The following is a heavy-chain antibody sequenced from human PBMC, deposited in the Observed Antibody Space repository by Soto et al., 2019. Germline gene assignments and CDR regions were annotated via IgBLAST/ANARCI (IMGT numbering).Heavy chain of an antibody. CDR1: GGSISSSNW. V-gene: IGHV4-4*02. CDR3: ATRGDYYYYYGMDV. J-gene: IGHJ6*02. D-gene: IGHD3-10*01. CDR2: IYHSGST. Sequence: SETLSLTCAVSGGSISSSNWWSWVRQPPGKGLEWIGEIYHSGSTNYNPSLKSRVTISVDKSKNQFSLKLSSVTAADTAVYYWATRGDYYYYYGMDVWGQGTTVTVSS.